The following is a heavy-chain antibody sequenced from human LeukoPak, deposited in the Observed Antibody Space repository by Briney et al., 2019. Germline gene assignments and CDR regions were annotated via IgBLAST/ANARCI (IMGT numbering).Heavy chain of an antibody. CDR2: IYTSGST. CDR3: ARDSTYSSSPYNWFDP. V-gene: IGHV4-61*02. Sequence: SETLSLTCTVSGGSISSGSYYWSWIRQPAGKGLEWIGRIYTSGSTNYNPSLKSRVTISVDTSKNQFSLKLSSVTAADTAVYYCARDSTYSSSPYNWFDPRGQGTLVTVSS. CDR1: GGSISSGSYY. J-gene: IGHJ5*02. D-gene: IGHD6-6*01.